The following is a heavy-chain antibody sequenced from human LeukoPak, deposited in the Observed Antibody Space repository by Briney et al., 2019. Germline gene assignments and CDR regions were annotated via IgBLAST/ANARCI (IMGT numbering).Heavy chain of an antibody. Sequence: SVKVSCKASGGTFSSSAISWVRQAPGQGLEWMGRIIPILGIANYAQKFQGRVTITADKSTSTAYMELSSLRSEDTAVYYCARDLYVLVLSVFGSAFDIWGQGTMVTVSS. CDR2: IIPILGIA. V-gene: IGHV1-69*04. D-gene: IGHD3-10*02. J-gene: IGHJ3*02. CDR1: GGTFSSSA. CDR3: ARDLYVLVLSVFGSAFDI.